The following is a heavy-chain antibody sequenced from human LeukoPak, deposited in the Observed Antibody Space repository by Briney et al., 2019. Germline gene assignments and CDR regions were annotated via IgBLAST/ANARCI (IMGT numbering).Heavy chain of an antibody. J-gene: IGHJ4*02. CDR1: AFTFSNAW. D-gene: IGHD2-2*01. CDR3: TTGYCSVTSCHWSLYFDY. Sequence: GGSLRLSCAASAFTFSNAWMSWVRQAPGKGLEWVGRIKSNTDGGTTDFAAPVKGRFTISRDDSKNTLYLQMDSLKTEDTALYYCTTGYCSVTSCHWSLYFDYWGQGTLVTVSS. CDR2: IKSNTDGGTT. V-gene: IGHV3-15*01.